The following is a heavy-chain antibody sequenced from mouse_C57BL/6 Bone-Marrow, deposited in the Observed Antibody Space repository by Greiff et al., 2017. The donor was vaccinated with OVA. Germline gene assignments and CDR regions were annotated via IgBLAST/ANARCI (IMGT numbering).Heavy chain of an antibody. V-gene: IGHV3-8*01. CDR3: ARNYYGSSYWYFDV. CDR2: ISYSGST. Sequence: VQLQQSGPGLAKPSQTLSLTCSVTGYSITSDYWNWIRKFPGNKLEYMGYISYSGSTYYNPSLNSRISITRDTSKNQYYLQLNSVTTEDTATYYCARNYYGSSYWYFDVWGTGTTVTVSS. CDR1: GYSITSDY. J-gene: IGHJ1*03. D-gene: IGHD1-1*01.